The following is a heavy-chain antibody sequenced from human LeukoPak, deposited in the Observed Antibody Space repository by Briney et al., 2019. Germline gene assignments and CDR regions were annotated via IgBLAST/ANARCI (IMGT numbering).Heavy chain of an antibody. Sequence: GGSLRPSCAASGFTFSSYSMNWVRQAPGKGLEWVSSISSSSSYIYYADSVKGRFTISRDNAKNSLYLQMNSLRAEDTAVYYCARDKNLWFGELSDPFYYYGMDVWGKGTTVTVSS. CDR1: GFTFSSYS. CDR3: ARDKNLWFGELSDPFYYYGMDV. V-gene: IGHV3-21*01. J-gene: IGHJ6*04. D-gene: IGHD3-10*01. CDR2: ISSSSSYI.